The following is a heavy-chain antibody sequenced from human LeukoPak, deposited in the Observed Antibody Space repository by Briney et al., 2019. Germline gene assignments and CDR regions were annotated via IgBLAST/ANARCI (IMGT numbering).Heavy chain of an antibody. D-gene: IGHD6-13*01. CDR3: ARTRSSSWYYFDY. CDR1: GFTFRTYG. J-gene: IGHJ4*02. CDR2: IWYDGSNK. Sequence: PGGSLRLSCAASGFTFRTYGMHWVRQAPGKGLEWVAVIWYDGSNKYYADSVKGRFTISRDNSKNTLYLQMNSLRAEDTAVYYCARTRSSSWYYFDYWGQGTLVTVSS. V-gene: IGHV3-30*19.